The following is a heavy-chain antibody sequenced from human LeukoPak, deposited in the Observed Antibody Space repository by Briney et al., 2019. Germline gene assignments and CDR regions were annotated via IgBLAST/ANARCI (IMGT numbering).Heavy chain of an antibody. D-gene: IGHD3-9*01. CDR3: ARSNYDILTGYYRFDP. V-gene: IGHV6-1*01. J-gene: IGHJ5*02. CDR1: GDSVSSNSAA. Sequence: SQTLSLTCAVSGDSVSSNSAAWNWIRQSPSRGLEWLGRTYYRSKWYNDYAVSVKSRITINPDTSKNQFSLQLNSVTPEDTAVYYCARSNYDILTGYYRFDPWGQGTLVTVSS. CDR2: TYYRSKWYN.